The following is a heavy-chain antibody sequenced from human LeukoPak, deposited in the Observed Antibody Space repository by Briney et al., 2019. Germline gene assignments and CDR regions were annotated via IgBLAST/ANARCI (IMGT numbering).Heavy chain of an antibody. CDR3: TTYYDILTGYYSIDY. V-gene: IGHV3-15*01. J-gene: IGHJ4*02. CDR2: IQSKTDGGTT. Sequence: GGSLRLSCAASGFTFSNAWMSWVRQAPGKGLEWVGRIQSKTDGGTTDYAAPVKGRFTISRDDSKDTLYLQMNSLKTEDTAVYYCTTYYDILTGYYSIDYWGQGTLVTVTS. CDR1: GFTFSNAW. D-gene: IGHD3-9*01.